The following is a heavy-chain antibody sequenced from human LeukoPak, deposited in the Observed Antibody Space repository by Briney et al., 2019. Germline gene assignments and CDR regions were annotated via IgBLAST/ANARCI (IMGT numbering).Heavy chain of an antibody. J-gene: IGHJ4*02. CDR1: GFTFASYA. Sequence: GGSLRLSCAASGFTFASYAMSWVRQTPGKGLECVSVIIGSVASTYYADSVKGRFTISRDNSKNTLYLQMNSLRADDTAVYYCAKGGYDYVEVGYFDYWGQGTLVTVSS. V-gene: IGHV3-23*01. CDR3: AKGGYDYVEVGYFDY. D-gene: IGHD5-12*01. CDR2: IIGSVAST.